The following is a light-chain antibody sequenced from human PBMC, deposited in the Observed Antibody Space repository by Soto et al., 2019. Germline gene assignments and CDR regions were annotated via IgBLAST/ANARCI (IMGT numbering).Light chain of an antibody. V-gene: IGLV2-14*03. J-gene: IGLJ1*01. CDR2: DVT. CDR3: NSYTGSSTYV. Sequence: QSALTQPASVSGSPGQSITISCTGTSSDVGGFNYVSWYQQHPGKAPKLMIYDVTNRPSGVSYRFAGSKSGNTASLTISGLQAEDEADYYCNSYTGSSTYVVGTGTKLTVL. CDR1: SSDVGGFNY.